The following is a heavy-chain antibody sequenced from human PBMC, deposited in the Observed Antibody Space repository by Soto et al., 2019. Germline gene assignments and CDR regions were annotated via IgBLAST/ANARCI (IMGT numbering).Heavy chain of an antibody. J-gene: IGHJ1*01. Sequence: QVQLVQSGAEVKKPGASVKVSCKASGCTFTSYDISWVRQATGQGLEWMGWMNPNNGNTDYAPKFQGRVTMTMNTSIGTAYMELSSLRSEDTAVYYCARSPRNYYALGSYSYFRHWGQGTLVTVSS. CDR1: GCTFTSYD. D-gene: IGHD3-10*01. CDR2: MNPNNGNT. CDR3: ARSPRNYYALGSYSYFRH. V-gene: IGHV1-8*01.